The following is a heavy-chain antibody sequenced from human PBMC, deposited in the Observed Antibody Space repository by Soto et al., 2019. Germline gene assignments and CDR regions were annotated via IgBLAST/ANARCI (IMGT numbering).Heavy chain of an antibody. Sequence: GGSLRLSCAASGFTFSSYGMHWVRQAPGKGLEWVAVISYDGSNKYYADSVKGRFTISRDNSKNTLYLQMNSLRAEDTAVYYCAKIGPGVTIFGVESNDYWGQGTLVTVSS. CDR2: ISYDGSNK. CDR1: GFTFSSYG. D-gene: IGHD3-3*01. J-gene: IGHJ4*02. CDR3: AKIGPGVTIFGVESNDY. V-gene: IGHV3-30*18.